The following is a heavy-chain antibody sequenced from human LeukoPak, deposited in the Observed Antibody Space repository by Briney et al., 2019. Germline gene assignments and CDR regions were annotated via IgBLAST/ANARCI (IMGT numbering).Heavy chain of an antibody. CDR1: GGSISSSSYY. J-gene: IGHJ4*02. D-gene: IGHD2-2*01. CDR2: IYYSGST. Sequence: SGTLSLTCTVSGGSISSSSYYWGWIRQPPGKGLEWIGSIYYSGSTYYNPSLKSRVTISVDTSKNQFSLKLSSVTAADTAVYYCARHGDCSSTSCYLFDYWGQGTLVTVSS. V-gene: IGHV4-39*01. CDR3: ARHGDCSSTSCYLFDY.